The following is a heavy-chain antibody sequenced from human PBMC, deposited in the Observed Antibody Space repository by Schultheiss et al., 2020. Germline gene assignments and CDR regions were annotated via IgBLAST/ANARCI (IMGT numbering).Heavy chain of an antibody. CDR2: IKSKTDGGTT. CDR3: TRTSALHLGELSSPYYYYYGMDV. Sequence: GGSLRLSCAASGFTFSNAWMNWVRQAPGKGLEWVGRIKSKTDGGTTEYAASVKGRFTISRDDSKSIAYLQMNSLKTEDTAVYYCTRTSALHLGELSSPYYYYYGMDVWGQGTTVTVSS. V-gene: IGHV3-15*07. CDR1: GFTFSNAW. D-gene: IGHD3-16*02. J-gene: IGHJ6*02.